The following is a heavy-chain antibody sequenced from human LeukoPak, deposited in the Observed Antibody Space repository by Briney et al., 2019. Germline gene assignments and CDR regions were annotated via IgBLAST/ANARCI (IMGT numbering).Heavy chain of an antibody. V-gene: IGHV4-39*07. D-gene: IGHD7-27*01. CDR2: IYYSGST. CDR1: GGSISSSSYY. Sequence: SETLSLTCTVSGGSISSSSYYWGWIRQPPGKGLEWIGSIYYSGSTYYNPSLKSRVTISVDTSKNQFSLKLGSVTAADTAVYYCARDSGGLSWGSLYFDYWGQGTLVTVSS. CDR3: ARDSGGLSWGSLYFDY. J-gene: IGHJ4*02.